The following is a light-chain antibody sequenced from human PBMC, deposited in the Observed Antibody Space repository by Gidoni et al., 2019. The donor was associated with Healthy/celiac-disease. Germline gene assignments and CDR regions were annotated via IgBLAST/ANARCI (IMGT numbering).Light chain of an antibody. CDR2: QDS. Sequence: SYELPPPPSVPVPPGQTASITCSGDKLGDKYACWYQQEPGQSPVLVIYQDSKRPSGIPERFSGSNSGNTATLTISGTQAMDEADYYCQAWDSSTGVFGGGTKLTVL. V-gene: IGLV3-1*01. CDR3: QAWDSSTGV. CDR1: KLGDKY. J-gene: IGLJ2*01.